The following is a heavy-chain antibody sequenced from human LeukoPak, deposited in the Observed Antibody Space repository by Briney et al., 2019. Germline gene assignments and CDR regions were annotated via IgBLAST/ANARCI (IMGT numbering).Heavy chain of an antibody. CDR1: GYTFTSYG. D-gene: IGHD1-14*01. CDR3: ARVMGSSAVRNRGAFDI. V-gene: IGHV1-18*01. CDR2: ISAYNGNT. J-gene: IGHJ3*02. Sequence: ASVKVSCKASGYTFTSYGISWVRQAPGQGLEWMGWISAYNGNTNYAQKLQGRVTMTTDTSTSTAYMELRSLRSDDTAVYYCARVMGSSAVRNRGAFDIWGQGTMVIVSS.